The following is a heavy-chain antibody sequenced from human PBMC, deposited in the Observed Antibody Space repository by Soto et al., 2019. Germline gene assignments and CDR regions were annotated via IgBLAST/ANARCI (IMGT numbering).Heavy chain of an antibody. J-gene: IGHJ1*01. CDR2: ISPLKGST. CDR1: GYTFTSYG. CDR3: AMDYGDRPEYFKP. Sequence: QVQLVQSGPDLKRPGASMKVSCKASGYTFTSYGISWVRQAPGQGLEWMAWISPLKGSTQYSQKDQGRVTLSTDTSPNTAYMEMTTLRVDDTAVYYCAMDYGDRPEYFKPWGQGTLFTVS. D-gene: IGHD4-17*01. V-gene: IGHV1-18*04.